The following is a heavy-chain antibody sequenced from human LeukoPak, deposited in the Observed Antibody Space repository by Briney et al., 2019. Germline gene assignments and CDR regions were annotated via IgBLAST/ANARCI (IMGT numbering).Heavy chain of an antibody. CDR2: INPNSAGT. D-gene: IGHD3-22*01. CDR3: ASSRGYYYDSSGYHTKDYHGMDV. CDR1: GYTFTSYG. V-gene: IGHV1-2*02. J-gene: IGHJ6*02. Sequence: ASVKVSCKASGYTFTSYGISWVRQAPGQGLEWMGWINPNSAGTNYAQKLQGRVTMTRDTSMSTAYMELSRLRSDDTAVYYCASSRGYYYDSSGYHTKDYHGMDVWGQGTTVTVSS.